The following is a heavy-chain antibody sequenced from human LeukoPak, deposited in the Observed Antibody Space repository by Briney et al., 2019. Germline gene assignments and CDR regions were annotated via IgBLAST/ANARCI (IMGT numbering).Heavy chain of an antibody. D-gene: IGHD3-3*01. Sequence: PGGSLRLSCAASGFIVTTSYTSCVPRAPGGGLLGVSVTYSGGSTSLAGSGEGRFHVSRNDSQNMVFLQMNSMRHEDTAVDYCAPTYYDYRVGTNYFDYWGQGTLGTVSS. CDR2: TYSGGST. CDR3: APTYYDYRVGTNYFDY. V-gene: IGHV3-66*01. CDR1: GFIVTTSY. J-gene: IGHJ4*02.